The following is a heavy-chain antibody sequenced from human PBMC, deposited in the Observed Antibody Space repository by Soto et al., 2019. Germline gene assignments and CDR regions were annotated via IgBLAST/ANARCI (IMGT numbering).Heavy chain of an antibody. CDR2: INPNSGDT. CDR1: GYIFTGYY. V-gene: IGHV1-2*04. J-gene: IGHJ4*02. D-gene: IGHD6-19*01. Sequence: ASVKVSCKASGYIFTGYYMHWVRQAPGQGLEWMGWINPNSGDTNYTQKFQGWVTMTRDTSISTAYMELSRLRSDDTAVYYCATSRISTEVPGATEYYFDYWGQGTPVTVSS. CDR3: ATSRISTEVPGATEYYFDY.